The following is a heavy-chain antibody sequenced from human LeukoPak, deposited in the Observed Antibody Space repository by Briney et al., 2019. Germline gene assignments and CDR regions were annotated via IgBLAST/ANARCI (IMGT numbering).Heavy chain of an antibody. CDR2: IYSGGST. CDR3: ASSGSGSGGYYFDY. J-gene: IGHJ4*02. D-gene: IGHD3-10*01. Sequence: GGSLRLSCAASGFTVSSNYMSWVRQAPGKGLEWVSVIYSGGSTYYADSVKGRFTISRDNSKNTLYLQMNSLRAEDTAVYYCASSGSGSGGYYFDYWGQGTLVTVSS. CDR1: GFTVSSNY. V-gene: IGHV3-66*01.